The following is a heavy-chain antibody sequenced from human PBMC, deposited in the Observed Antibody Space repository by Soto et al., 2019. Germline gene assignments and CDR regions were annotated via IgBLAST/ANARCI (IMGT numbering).Heavy chain of an antibody. CDR1: GGPFNTFG. J-gene: IGHJ4*02. V-gene: IGHV1-69*01. D-gene: IGHD2-2*01. Sequence: QVQLMQSGAEVTKPGSSVKVSCKASGGPFNTFGISWVRQAPGQGLEWMGGIIPKYGTTNYARRFQGRVTITADASTTTAYLELSSLRHDDTALYYCARTRQRRPVFYVDYWGQGTPISVTS. CDR2: IIPKYGTT. CDR3: ARTRQRRPVFYVDY.